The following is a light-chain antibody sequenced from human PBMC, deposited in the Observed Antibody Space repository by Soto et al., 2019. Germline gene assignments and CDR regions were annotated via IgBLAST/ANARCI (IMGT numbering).Light chain of an antibody. V-gene: IGKV1-5*03. CDR3: QQYSSYSRT. CDR2: KAS. CDR1: QTISTW. J-gene: IGKJ2*02. Sequence: DIQMTQSPSTLSASVGDRVIITCRASQTISTWLAWYQHKPGTAPKLLIYKASSLEGGVPSRFSGSVSGTEFTLTISTLQPDDFATYYCQQYSSYSRTFGQGTKVETK.